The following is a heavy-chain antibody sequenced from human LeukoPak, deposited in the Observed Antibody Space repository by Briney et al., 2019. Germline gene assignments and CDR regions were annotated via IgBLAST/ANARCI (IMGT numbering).Heavy chain of an antibody. Sequence: PGGSLRLSCTASGFTFSSYSMNWVRQAPGKGLEWVSSISSSSSYIYYADSVKGRFTISRDNAKNSLYLQMNSLRAEDTAVYYCARDWSDYYGMDVWGQGTTVTVSS. CDR2: ISSSSSYI. CDR1: GFTFSSYS. J-gene: IGHJ6*02. CDR3: ARDWSDYYGMDV. V-gene: IGHV3-21*01.